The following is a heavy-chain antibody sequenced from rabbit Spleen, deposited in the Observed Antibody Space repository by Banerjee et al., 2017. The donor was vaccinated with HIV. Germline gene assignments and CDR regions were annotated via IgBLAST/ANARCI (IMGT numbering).Heavy chain of an antibody. CDR2: IYPGSGGRT. CDR1: GFSFSSSYD. D-gene: IGHD2-1*01. Sequence: QEQLVESGGGLVQPEGSLTLTCTASGFSFSSSYDMCWVRQAPGKGLEWIACIYPGSGGRTYYANWAKGRFTISKTSSTTVTLQMTSLTAADTATYFCARYDDYGRNNLWGQGTLVTVS. J-gene: IGHJ4*01. V-gene: IGHV1S45*01. CDR3: ARYDDYGRNNL.